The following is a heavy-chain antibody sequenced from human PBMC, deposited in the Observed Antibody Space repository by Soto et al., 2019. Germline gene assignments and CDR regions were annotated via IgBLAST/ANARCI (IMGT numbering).Heavy chain of an antibody. CDR2: IIPLFGTP. Sequence: GASVKVSCKASGGTFNKYAIDWVRQAPGQGLEWMGGIIPLFGTPKYAQQFQGRVTISADEVTSTAYMELSSLRSEDTGVYYCARQLDHDTSGYYYAYWGQGTLVTVSS. CDR3: ARQLDHDTSGYYYAY. D-gene: IGHD3-22*01. CDR1: GGTFNKYA. V-gene: IGHV1-69*13. J-gene: IGHJ4*02.